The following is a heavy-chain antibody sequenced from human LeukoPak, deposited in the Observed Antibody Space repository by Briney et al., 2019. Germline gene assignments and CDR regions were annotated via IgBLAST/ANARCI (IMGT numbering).Heavy chain of an antibody. V-gene: IGHV3-23*01. CDR1: GFTFSSYA. CDR3: AIDSGPLSSSAPFDY. J-gene: IGHJ4*02. D-gene: IGHD6-6*01. Sequence: GGSLRLSCAASGFTFSSYAMSWVRQAPGKGLEWVSVISGSGGGAYYADSVKGRFTISRDNSKNTLYLQMSSLRAEDTAVYYCAIDSGPLSSSAPFDYWGQGTLVTVSS. CDR2: ISGSGGGA.